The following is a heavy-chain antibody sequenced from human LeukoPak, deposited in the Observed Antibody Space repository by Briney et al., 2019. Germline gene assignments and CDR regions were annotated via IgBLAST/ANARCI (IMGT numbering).Heavy chain of an antibody. CDR1: GFTFSSYA. D-gene: IGHD2-8*01. V-gene: IGHV3-23*01. CDR2: ISDSGDYT. CDR3: AKDTSIGKYCTNGVCSPFDY. J-gene: IGHJ4*02. Sequence: AGGSLRLSCAASGFTFSSYAMSWVRQAPGKGLEWVSAISDSGDYTCYADSVKGRFTISRDNSKNTLYLQMNSLRAEDTAAYYCAKDTSIGKYCTNGVCSPFDYWGQGTLVTVSS.